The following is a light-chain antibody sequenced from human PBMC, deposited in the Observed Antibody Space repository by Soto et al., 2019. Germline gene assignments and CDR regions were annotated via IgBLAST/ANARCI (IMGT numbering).Light chain of an antibody. Sequence: EIVMTQSPATLSVSPGERATLSCRASQSVSSNLAWYQQKPGQTPKLLIYVAYTRATGIPARFSGSGSGTEFTITISSLLSEDFAVYYCQQYNVWPLTFGGGTKVEFK. J-gene: IGKJ4*01. V-gene: IGKV3-15*01. CDR1: QSVSSN. CDR2: VAY. CDR3: QQYNVWPLT.